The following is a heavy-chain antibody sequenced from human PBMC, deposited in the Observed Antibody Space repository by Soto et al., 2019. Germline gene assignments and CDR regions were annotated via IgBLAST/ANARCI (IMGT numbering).Heavy chain of an antibody. CDR3: AKDSRQWISVYYGMDV. CDR1: GVTCGGYG. Sequence: VLFLRHSYAASGVTCGGYGRHWVRQAPGKGLEWVAVISYDGSNKYYADSVKGRFTISRDNSKNTLYLQMNSLRAEDTAVYYCAKDSRQWISVYYGMDVRGNGTTVTVSP. J-gene: IGHJ6*04. D-gene: IGHD5-12*01. CDR2: ISYDGSNK. V-gene: IGHV3-30*18.